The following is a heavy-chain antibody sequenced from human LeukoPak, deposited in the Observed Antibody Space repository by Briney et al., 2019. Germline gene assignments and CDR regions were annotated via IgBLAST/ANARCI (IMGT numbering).Heavy chain of an antibody. D-gene: IGHD3-9*01. CDR3: ARLNYDILPGFDY. CDR2: NSSSGSTI. J-gene: IGHJ4*02. Sequence: HPGGSLRLSCAASGFTYSIYEMNWVRQAPGKGRECVSYNSSSGSTIYHAHSEKGRYSISRDNAKNSLYLQINSLRAEDTAVYYCARLNYDILPGFDYWLQGTLVTVCS. V-gene: IGHV3-48*03. CDR1: GFTYSIYE.